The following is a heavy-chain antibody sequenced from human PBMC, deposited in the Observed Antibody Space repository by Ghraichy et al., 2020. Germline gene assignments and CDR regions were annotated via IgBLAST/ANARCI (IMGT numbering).Heavy chain of an antibody. D-gene: IGHD6-13*01. CDR3: ARHRPQLTPGFDP. J-gene: IGHJ5*02. CDR2: INHSGST. V-gene: IGHV4-34*01. CDR1: GGSFSGYY. Sequence: SETLSLTCAVYGGSFSGYYWSWIRQPPGKGLEWIGEINHSGSTNYNPSLKSRVTISVDTSKNQFSLKLTSVTAADTAVYYCARHRPQLTPGFDPWGQGTLVTVSS.